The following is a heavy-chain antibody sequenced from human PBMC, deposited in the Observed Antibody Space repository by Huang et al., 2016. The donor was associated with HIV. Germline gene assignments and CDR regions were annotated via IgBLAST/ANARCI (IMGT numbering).Heavy chain of an antibody. Sequence: QVQLQESGPGLVKPSETLSLTCTVSAGSISSHFWSWIRQPPGKGLEWIATINPRGRSNSNPSLESGVTLSTDSAKEQLSLKLQSVTAADTAVYYCARDGAYQYDSRAYYRDFWGQGTLVTVSS. D-gene: IGHD3-22*01. J-gene: IGHJ4*02. CDR2: INPRGRS. CDR1: AGSISSHF. CDR3: ARDGAYQYDSRAYYRDF. V-gene: IGHV4-59*11.